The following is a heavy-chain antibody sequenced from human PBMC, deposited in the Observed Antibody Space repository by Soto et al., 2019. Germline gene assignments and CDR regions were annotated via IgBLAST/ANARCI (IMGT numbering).Heavy chain of an antibody. CDR2: ISGSGGST. D-gene: IGHD4-17*01. Sequence: EVQLLESGGGLVQPGGSLRLSCAASGFTFSSYAMSWVRQAPGKGLEWVSAISGSGGSTYYADSVKGRFTISRDNSKNPLYLQMNSLRSEDTALYYCAKDLYGDYETPFDYWGQGTLVTVSS. CDR1: GFTFSSYA. V-gene: IGHV3-23*01. J-gene: IGHJ4*02. CDR3: AKDLYGDYETPFDY.